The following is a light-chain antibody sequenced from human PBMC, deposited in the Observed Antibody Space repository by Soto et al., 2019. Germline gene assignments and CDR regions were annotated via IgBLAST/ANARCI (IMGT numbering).Light chain of an antibody. CDR2: EVS. J-gene: IGLJ3*02. Sequence: QSALTQPASVSVSPGQSITISCTGTSSDVVGYNYVSWYQQHPGKAPKLMIYEVSNRPSGVSNLFSGSKSGNTASLTISGRQAEDEADYYCSSYTSSSTLGFGGGTKLTVL. CDR3: SSYTSSSTLG. CDR1: SSDVVGYNY. V-gene: IGLV2-14*01.